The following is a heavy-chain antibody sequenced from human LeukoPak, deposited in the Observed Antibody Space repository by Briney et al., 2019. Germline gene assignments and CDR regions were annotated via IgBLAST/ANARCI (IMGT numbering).Heavy chain of an antibody. J-gene: IGHJ4*02. CDR2: ISHSGST. CDR1: VGSFSGYY. Sequence: SETLSLTCAVYVGSFSGYYWTWLHQPPGKGLEWIGEISHSGSTNYNPSLKSRVTISVDTSKNQFPLNLSSVTAADTAVYYCARGEFGVVTKYYFDYWGQGTLVTVSS. CDR3: ARGEFGVVTKYYFDY. D-gene: IGHD3-3*01. V-gene: IGHV4-34*01.